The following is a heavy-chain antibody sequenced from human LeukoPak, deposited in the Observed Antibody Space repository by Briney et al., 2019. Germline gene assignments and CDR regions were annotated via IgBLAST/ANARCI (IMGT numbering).Heavy chain of an antibody. Sequence: PTGGSLRLSCAASGFTFSSFWMTWVRQAPGKGLQWVANIKQDGSEKYYVDSVKGRFTVSRGNAKNSLSLQMNSLRAEDMAVYYCTRGYYYFDYWGQGTLVTVSS. D-gene: IGHD2-15*01. V-gene: IGHV3-7*03. CDR1: GFTFSSFW. CDR2: IKQDGSEK. J-gene: IGHJ4*02. CDR3: TRGYYYFDY.